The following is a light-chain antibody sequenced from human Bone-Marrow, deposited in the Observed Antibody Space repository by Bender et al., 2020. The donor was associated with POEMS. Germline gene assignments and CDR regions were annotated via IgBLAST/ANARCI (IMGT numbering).Light chain of an antibody. Sequence: QSALTQPASVSGSPGQSVTISCTGTSNDVGGYKYVSWYQQHPGKAPKLMIYGVNKRPSGVSHRFSGSKTGNTASLTISGIQAEDEADYYCSSYATISARVFGGGTKVTVL. CDR1: SNDVGGYKY. CDR3: SSYATISARV. J-gene: IGLJ2*01. V-gene: IGLV2-14*01. CDR2: GVN.